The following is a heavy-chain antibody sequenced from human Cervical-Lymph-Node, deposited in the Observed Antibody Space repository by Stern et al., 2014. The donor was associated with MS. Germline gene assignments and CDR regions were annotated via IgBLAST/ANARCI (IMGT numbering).Heavy chain of an antibody. D-gene: IGHD6-19*01. J-gene: IGHJ4*02. Sequence: QVQLQESGPGLVKPSGTLSLTCAVSGGSISSRNWWSWVRQPPGKGLEWIGEINHSGTTNYNPSLKSRVTISVDKSKNQFALNLISVTAADTAVYYCASGGVAGYFDYWGQGILVAVSS. V-gene: IGHV4-4*02. CDR3: ASGGVAGYFDY. CDR1: GGSISSRNW. CDR2: INHSGTT.